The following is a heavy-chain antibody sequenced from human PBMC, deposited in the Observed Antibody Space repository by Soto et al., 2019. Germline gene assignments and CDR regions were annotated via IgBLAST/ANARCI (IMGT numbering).Heavy chain of an antibody. CDR3: AKDHPFDFWSVLEDYFDY. J-gene: IGHJ4*02. CDR2: ISGSGGST. Sequence: EVQLLESGGGLVQPGGSLRLSCAASGFTFSSYAMSWVRQAPGKGLEWVSAISGSGGSTYYADSVKGRFTISRDNSKNTLYLQMNRRRAEDTAVYYCAKDHPFDFWSVLEDYFDYWGQGSLVTVSS. V-gene: IGHV3-23*01. CDR1: GFTFSSYA. D-gene: IGHD3-3*01.